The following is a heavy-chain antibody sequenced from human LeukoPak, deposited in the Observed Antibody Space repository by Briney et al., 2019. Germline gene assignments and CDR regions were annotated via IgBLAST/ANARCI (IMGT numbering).Heavy chain of an antibody. D-gene: IGHD1-26*01. V-gene: IGHV4-4*07. Sequence: PSETLSLTCTVSGGSISSYYLSWIRQPAGKGLEWIGRIYASGSTNYNPSLKSRVTMSVDTSKSQFSLKLISVTAADTAVYYCARDPRGIVRANHNWFDPWGQGTLVTVSS. CDR3: ARDPRGIVRANHNWFDP. CDR1: GGSISSYY. J-gene: IGHJ5*02. CDR2: IYASGST.